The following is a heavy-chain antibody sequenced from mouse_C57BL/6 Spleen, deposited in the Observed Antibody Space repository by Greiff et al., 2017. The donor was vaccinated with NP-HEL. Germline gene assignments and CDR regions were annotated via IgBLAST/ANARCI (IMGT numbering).Heavy chain of an antibody. Sequence: QVQLKQSGPELVKPGASVKISCKASGYAFSSSWMNWVKQRPGKGLEWIGRIYPGDGDTNYNGKFKGKATLTADKSSSTAYMQLSSLTSEDSAVYFCAREGGFTTVVSPHFDYWGQGTTLTVSS. D-gene: IGHD1-1*01. CDR2: IYPGDGDT. V-gene: IGHV1-82*01. J-gene: IGHJ2*01. CDR1: GYAFSSSW. CDR3: AREGGFTTVVSPHFDY.